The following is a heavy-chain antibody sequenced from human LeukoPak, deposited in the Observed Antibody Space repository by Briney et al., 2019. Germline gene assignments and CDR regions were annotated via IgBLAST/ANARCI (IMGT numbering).Heavy chain of an antibody. CDR2: VNANNGAT. J-gene: IGHJ4*02. D-gene: IGHD3-22*01. CDR3: ARDQNYYDTNTYYGTDC. Sequence: ASVKVSCKTSGYTFTGHYIHWVRQAPGQGLQWVGWVNANNGATHCAQKLQDRVTMTRDTSISTAYMELSRLTSDDTAVYYCARDQNYYDTNTYYGTDCGGQGTLVTVSS. CDR1: GYTFTGHY. V-gene: IGHV1-2*02.